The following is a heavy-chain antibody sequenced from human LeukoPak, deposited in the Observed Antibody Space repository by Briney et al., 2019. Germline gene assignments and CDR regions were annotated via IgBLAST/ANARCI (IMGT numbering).Heavy chain of an antibody. CDR1: GFTFSSYS. CDR3: AKGHRGSYYFDY. V-gene: IGHV3-21*01. CDR2: ISSSSSYI. J-gene: IGHJ4*02. D-gene: IGHD3-10*01. Sequence: GGSLRLSCAASGFTFSSYSMNWVRQAPGKGLEWVSSISSSSSYIYYADSVKGRFTISRDNAKNSLYLQMNSLRAEDTAVYYCAKGHRGSYYFDYWGQGTLVTVSS.